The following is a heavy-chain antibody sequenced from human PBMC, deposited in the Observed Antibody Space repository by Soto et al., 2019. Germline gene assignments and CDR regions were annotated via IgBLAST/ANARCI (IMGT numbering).Heavy chain of an antibody. D-gene: IGHD3-22*01. CDR2: ISYDGSDK. Sequence: GGSLRLSCAASGFTLSSYAMHWVRQAPGKGLEWVALISYDGSDKDYAVSVKGRFTISRDNSRNTLFLQMNSLRAEDTAVYYCARDYYKYYDSSGYYRSPAYWGQGTLVTVSS. CDR3: ARDYYKYYDSSGYYRSPAY. CDR1: GFTLSSYA. J-gene: IGHJ4*02. V-gene: IGHV3-30-3*01.